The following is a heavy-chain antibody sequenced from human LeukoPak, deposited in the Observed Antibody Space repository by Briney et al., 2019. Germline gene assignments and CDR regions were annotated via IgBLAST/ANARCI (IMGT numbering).Heavy chain of an antibody. J-gene: IGHJ4*02. V-gene: IGHV4-34*01. Sequence: PSETLSLTCAVYGGSFRGYYWSWIRQPPGKGLEWIGEINHSGSTNYNPSLKSRVTISVDTSKNQFSLKLSSVTAADTAVYYCARGPLSIWFGGNQLEYYFDYWGQGTLVTVSS. D-gene: IGHD3-10*01. CDR2: INHSGST. CDR1: GGSFRGYY. CDR3: ARGPLSIWFGGNQLEYYFDY.